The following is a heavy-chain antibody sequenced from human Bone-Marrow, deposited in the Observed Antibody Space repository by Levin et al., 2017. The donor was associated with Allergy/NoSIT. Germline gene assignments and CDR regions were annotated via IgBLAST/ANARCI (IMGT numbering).Heavy chain of an antibody. V-gene: IGHV3-21*01. D-gene: IGHD2-8*02. CDR2: ISSSGSAI. CDR3: ARGIIGDVRVAHKEAFDI. Sequence: GGSLRLSCTVSGFTFSIYSINWVRQAPGKGLEWVSSISSSGSAIYYVDSVKGRFTISRDNAKNSLTLQMNSLRAEETAVYYCARGIIGDVRVAHKEAFDIWGQGTMVSVSS. J-gene: IGHJ3*02. CDR1: GFTFSIYS.